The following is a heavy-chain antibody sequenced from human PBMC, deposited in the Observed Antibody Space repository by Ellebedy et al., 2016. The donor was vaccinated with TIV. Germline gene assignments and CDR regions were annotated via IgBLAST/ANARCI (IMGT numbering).Heavy chain of an antibody. CDR1: GFSFSSYA. V-gene: IGHV3-23*01. Sequence: GESLKISCAASGFSFSSYAMSWVRQAPGKGLEWVSGISGSGDSTSYADSGKGRFTTSRDNSKNTLYLQMSGLGAEDTAVYYWARDPPILIMLVVADYWGQGTLVTVSS. CDR3: ARDPPILIMLVVADY. CDR2: ISGSGDST. D-gene: IGHD3-22*01. J-gene: IGHJ4*02.